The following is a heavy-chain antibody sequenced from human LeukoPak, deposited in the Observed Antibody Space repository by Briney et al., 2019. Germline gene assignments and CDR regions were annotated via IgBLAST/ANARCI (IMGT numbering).Heavy chain of an antibody. D-gene: IGHD4-23*01. V-gene: IGHV4-31*03. CDR1: GGSISSGGYY. CDR3: SGGNSEDFDY. CDR2: IYYSGST. J-gene: IGHJ4*02. Sequence: SETLSLTCTVSGGSISSGGYYWSWFRQHPGKGLEWIGYIYYSGSTYYNPSLKSRVTISVDTSKNQFSLKLSSVTAADTAVYYRSGGNSEDFDYWGQGTLVTVSS.